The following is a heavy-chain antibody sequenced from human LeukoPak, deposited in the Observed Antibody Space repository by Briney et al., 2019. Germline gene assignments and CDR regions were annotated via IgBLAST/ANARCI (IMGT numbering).Heavy chain of an antibody. D-gene: IGHD6-6*01. CDR2: IYYSGST. CDR3: ARDQYSSSSGFDY. J-gene: IGHJ4*02. CDR1: GGSISSGGYY. V-gene: IGHV4-31*03. Sequence: PSETLSLTCTVSGGSISSGGYYWSWLRQHPGKGLEWIGYIYYSGSTYYNPSLKSRVTISVDTSKNQFSLKLSSVTAADTAVYYCARDQYSSSSGFDYWGQGTLVTVSS.